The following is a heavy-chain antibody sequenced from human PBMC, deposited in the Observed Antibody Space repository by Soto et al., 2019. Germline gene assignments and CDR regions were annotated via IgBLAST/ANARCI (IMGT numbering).Heavy chain of an antibody. J-gene: IGHJ4*02. CDR2: INHSGST. Sequence: QVQLQQWGAGLLKPSETLSLTCAVYGGSFSGYYWSWIRQPPGKGPEWIGEINHSGSTNYNPSLKSRVTISVDTSKNQFSLKLSSVTAADTAVYYCARAGYSSGWDFDYWGQGTLVTVSS. D-gene: IGHD6-19*01. CDR3: ARAGYSSGWDFDY. CDR1: GGSFSGYY. V-gene: IGHV4-34*01.